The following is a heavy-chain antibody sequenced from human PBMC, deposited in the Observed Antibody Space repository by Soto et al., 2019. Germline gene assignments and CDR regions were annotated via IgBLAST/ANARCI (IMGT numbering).Heavy chain of an antibody. V-gene: IGHV1-2*02. J-gene: IGHJ4*02. CDR2: INPNSGGT. CDR3: ARDQVAVAGTTEY. Sequence: ASVKASCKASGYTFTGYYMHWVRQAPGQVLEWMGWINPNSGGTNYAQKFQGRVTMTRDTSISTAYIELSRLRSDDTAVYYCARDQVAVAGTTEYWGQGTLVTVSS. CDR1: GYTFTGYY. D-gene: IGHD6-19*01.